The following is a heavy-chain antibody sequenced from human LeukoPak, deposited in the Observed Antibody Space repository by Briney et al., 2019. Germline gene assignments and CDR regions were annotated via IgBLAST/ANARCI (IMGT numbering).Heavy chain of an antibody. Sequence: PGGSLRLSCAASGFTFSSYAMHWVRQAPGKGLEWVAVISYDGSNKYYADSVKGRFIISRDNSKNTLYLQMNSLRVEDTAVYYCARDRGPRMTTVPGTLGYYFDYWGQGTLVTVSS. CDR2: ISYDGSNK. CDR1: GFTFSSYA. J-gene: IGHJ4*02. D-gene: IGHD4-17*01. V-gene: IGHV3-30-3*01. CDR3: ARDRGPRMTTVPGTLGYYFDY.